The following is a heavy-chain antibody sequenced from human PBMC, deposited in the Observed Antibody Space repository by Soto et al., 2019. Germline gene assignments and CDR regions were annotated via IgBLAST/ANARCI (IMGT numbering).Heavy chain of an antibody. J-gene: IGHJ4*02. CDR1: GGSISSYY. CDR2: IYYSGST. Sequence: SETLSLTCTVSGGSISSYYWSWIRQPPGKGLEWIGYIYYSGSTNYNPSLKSRVTISVDTSKNQVSLKLSSVTAADPAVYYCARSFVGATSVAGYYFDYWGQGTLVTVSS. V-gene: IGHV4-59*01. CDR3: ARSFVGATSVAGYYFDY. D-gene: IGHD1-26*01.